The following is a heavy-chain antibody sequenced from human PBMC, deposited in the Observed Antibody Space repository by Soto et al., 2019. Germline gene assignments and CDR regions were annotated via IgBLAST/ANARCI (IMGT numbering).Heavy chain of an antibody. Sequence: QLQLQESGPGLVKPSETLSLTCTVSGGSISSSSYYWGWIRQPPGKGLEWIGSIYYSGSTYYNPSLKSRVTISVDTSKNQFSLKRSSVTAADTAVYYCARTVEMATILDYYFDYWGQGTLVTVSS. D-gene: IGHD5-12*01. CDR3: ARTVEMATILDYYFDY. V-gene: IGHV4-39*01. CDR2: IYYSGST. J-gene: IGHJ4*02. CDR1: GGSISSSSYY.